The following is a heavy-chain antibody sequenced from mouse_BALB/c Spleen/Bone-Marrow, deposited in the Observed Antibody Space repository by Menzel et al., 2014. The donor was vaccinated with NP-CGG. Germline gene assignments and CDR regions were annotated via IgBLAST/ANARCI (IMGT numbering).Heavy chain of an antibody. J-gene: IGHJ2*01. CDR1: GFTFTDYY. V-gene: IGHV7-3*02. CDR2: IRNKAYSYTT. CDR3: ARDRGGILVDY. Sequence: EVKLVESGGGLVQPGGSLRLSCATSGFTFTDYYMNWVRQPPGKALEWLGFIRNKAYSYTTEYSASVKGRFTISRDNSQSSLYLQMNTLRAEDSATYYGARDRGGILVDYGGQGTTLTVAS.